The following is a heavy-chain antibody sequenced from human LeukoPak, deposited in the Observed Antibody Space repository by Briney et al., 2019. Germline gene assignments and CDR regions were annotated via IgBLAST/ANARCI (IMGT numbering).Heavy chain of an antibody. V-gene: IGHV1-69*04. CDR2: IIPIFGIA. D-gene: IGHD5-18*01. Sequence: SVKVSCKASGGTFSSYAISWVRQAPGQGLEWMGRIIPIFGIANYAQKFQGRVTMTTDTSTSTAYMELRSLRSDDTAVYYCAGVEGYSYGPDYGMDVWGQGTTVTVSS. J-gene: IGHJ6*02. CDR1: GGTFSSYA. CDR3: AGVEGYSYGPDYGMDV.